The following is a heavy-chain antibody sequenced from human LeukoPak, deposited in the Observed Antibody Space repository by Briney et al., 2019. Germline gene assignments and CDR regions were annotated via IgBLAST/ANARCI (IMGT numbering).Heavy chain of an antibody. J-gene: IGHJ4*02. Sequence: SETLSLTCTVSGGSISSSSYYWGWIRQPPGKGLEWIGSICYSGNTYYNPSLKSRVTISVETSKNQFSLKVSSVTAADTAVYYCARGGAEYFFDYWGQGTLVTVSS. V-gene: IGHV4-39*07. CDR3: ARGGAEYFFDY. CDR1: GGSISSSSYY. CDR2: ICYSGNT. D-gene: IGHD4/OR15-4a*01.